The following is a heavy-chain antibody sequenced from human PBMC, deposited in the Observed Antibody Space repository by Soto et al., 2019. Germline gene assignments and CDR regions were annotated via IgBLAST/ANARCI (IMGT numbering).Heavy chain of an antibody. V-gene: IGHV4-4*02. CDR2: IFQSGST. J-gene: IGHJ5*02. Sequence: SETLSLTCGVSGGTIRSPDWWTWVRQPPGKGLEWTGEIFQSGSTNYTPSLESRVTISVDKSKNQFSLTLTSVTAADTAVYFCARGRGRYSSGWSWFDPWGQGILVTVSS. CDR1: GGTIRSPDW. D-gene: IGHD6-19*01. CDR3: ARGRGRYSSGWSWFDP.